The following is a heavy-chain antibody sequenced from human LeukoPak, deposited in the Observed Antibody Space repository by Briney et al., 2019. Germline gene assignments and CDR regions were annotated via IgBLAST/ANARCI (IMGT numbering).Heavy chain of an antibody. Sequence: PSETLSLTCVVYGGSFSGYYWSWIRQPPGKGLEWIGEIDQSGTTNYNPSLKSRVSISVDTSKKQFSLTLTSMPTADTAVYYCARVPHYYFGYGYFDYWGQGTLVTVSS. D-gene: IGHD3-10*01. CDR2: IDQSGTT. CDR3: ARVPHYYFGYGYFDY. CDR1: GGSFSGYY. J-gene: IGHJ4*02. V-gene: IGHV4-34*01.